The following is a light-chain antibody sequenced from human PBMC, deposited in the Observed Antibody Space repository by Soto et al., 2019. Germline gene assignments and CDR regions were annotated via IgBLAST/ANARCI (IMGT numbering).Light chain of an antibody. V-gene: IGLV2-14*03. CDR1: SSDVGGFNY. CDR3: NSYSSSSILYV. CDR2: DVS. J-gene: IGLJ1*01. Sequence: QSALTQPASVSVSPGQSITISCTGTSSDVGGFNYVSWYQQHPGKAPKLMIYDVSNRPSGVSSRFSGSKSGNTASLTISGLQAEDEADYYCNSYSSSSILYVFGTGTKVTVL.